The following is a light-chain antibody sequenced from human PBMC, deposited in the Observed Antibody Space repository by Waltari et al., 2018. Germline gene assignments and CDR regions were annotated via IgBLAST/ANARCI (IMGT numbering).Light chain of an antibody. CDR3: QQYENSPLT. CDR1: QNITNNY. V-gene: IGKV3-20*01. CDR2: DSS. Sequence: EVILTQSPDTLSLSPGARATLSCRASQNITNNYLAWSQQKPGLAPGLLIYDSSSRATGVPDRFSGSGSGTDFTLTIGRLEPEDYAVYYCQQYENSPLTFGGGTQVETK. J-gene: IGKJ4*01.